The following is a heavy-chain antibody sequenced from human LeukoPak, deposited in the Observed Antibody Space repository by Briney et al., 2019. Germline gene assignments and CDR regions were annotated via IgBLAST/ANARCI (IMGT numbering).Heavy chain of an antibody. CDR1: GFTFSSYA. Sequence: GGSLRLSCAASGFTFSSYAMHWVRQAPGKGLEWVAVISYDGSNKYYADSVKGRFTISRDNSKNTLYLQMNSLRDEDTAVYYCARDWFHAIDYWGQGTLVTVSS. D-gene: IGHD2/OR15-2a*01. CDR2: ISYDGSNK. CDR3: ARDWFHAIDY. V-gene: IGHV3-30*04. J-gene: IGHJ4*02.